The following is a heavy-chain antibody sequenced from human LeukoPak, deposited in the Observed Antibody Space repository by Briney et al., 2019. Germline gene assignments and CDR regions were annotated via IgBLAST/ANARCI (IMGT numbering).Heavy chain of an antibody. J-gene: IGHJ6*03. CDR1: GGTFSSYA. CDR2: IIPIFGTA. Sequence: ASVKVSCKASGGTFSSYAISWVRQAPGQGLEWMGGIIPIFGTANYAQKFQGRVTITADKSTSTAYMELSSLRSEDTAVYYCARDGLYDFWSGYINSNYYYYYMDVWGKGTTVTVSS. V-gene: IGHV1-69*06. D-gene: IGHD3-3*01. CDR3: ARDGLYDFWSGYINSNYYYYYMDV.